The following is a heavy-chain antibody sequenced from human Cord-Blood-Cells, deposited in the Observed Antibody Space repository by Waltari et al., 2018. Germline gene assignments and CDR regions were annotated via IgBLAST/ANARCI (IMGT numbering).Heavy chain of an antibody. V-gene: IGHV4-34*01. CDR2: INHSGST. D-gene: IGHD3-10*01. CDR3: ARGPLPLWFMHNWFDP. Sequence: QVLLQPWGAGLLKPSETLSLTCAVYGGSFSGYYWSWICKPRGKGLEWIGEINHSGSTNYNPSLKSRVTISVDTSKNQFSLKLSSVTAADTAVYYCARGPLPLWFMHNWFDPWGQGTLVTVSS. CDR1: GGSFSGYY. J-gene: IGHJ5*02.